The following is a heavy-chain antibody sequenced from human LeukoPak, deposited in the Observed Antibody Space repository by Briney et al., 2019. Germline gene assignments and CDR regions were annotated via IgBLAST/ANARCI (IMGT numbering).Heavy chain of an antibody. J-gene: IGHJ4*02. V-gene: IGHV4-34*01. CDR3: AVTLWSGYYDY. D-gene: IGHD3-3*01. CDR1: GGSFSGYY. Sequence: SETLSLTCAVYGGSFSGYYWSWIRQPPGKGLEWIGEINHSGSTNYNPSLKSRVTISVDTSKNQFSLKLSSVTAADTAVYYCAVTLWSGYYDYWGQGTLVTVSS. CDR2: INHSGST.